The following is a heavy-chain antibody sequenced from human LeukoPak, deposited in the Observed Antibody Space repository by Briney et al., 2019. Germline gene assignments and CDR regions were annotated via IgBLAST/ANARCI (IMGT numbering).Heavy chain of an antibody. CDR1: GFTFSSYA. CDR3: AKDQYIYGSSPFDY. Sequence: PGGSLRLSCAASGFTFSSYAMSWVRQAPGKGLEWVSSFSGGSGNTYYADSVKGRFTISRDNSQNTLYLQMSSLRAEDTAVYYCAKDQYIYGSSPFDYWGQGTLVTVSS. CDR2: FSGGSGNT. V-gene: IGHV3-23*01. J-gene: IGHJ4*02. D-gene: IGHD3-10*01.